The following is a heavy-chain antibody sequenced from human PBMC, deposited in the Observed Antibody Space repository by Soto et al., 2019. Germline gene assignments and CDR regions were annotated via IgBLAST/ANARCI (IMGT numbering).Heavy chain of an antibody. Sequence: SETLSLTCAVSGGSISSSNWWSWVRQPPGKGLEWIGEIYHSGSTNYNPSLKSRVTISVDKSKNQFSLKLSSVTAADTAVYYCAREDYGDYENWFDPWGQGTLGTVS. D-gene: IGHD4-17*01. CDR1: GGSISSSNW. V-gene: IGHV4-4*02. CDR3: AREDYGDYENWFDP. J-gene: IGHJ5*02. CDR2: IYHSGST.